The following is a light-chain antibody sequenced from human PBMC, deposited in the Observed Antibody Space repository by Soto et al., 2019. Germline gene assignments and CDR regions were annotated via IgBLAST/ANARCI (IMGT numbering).Light chain of an antibody. V-gene: IGLV1-51*01. Sequence: QSVLTQPPSVSAAPGQKVTISCSGSSSNIGNNYVSWYQQLPGTAPKLLIYDNNKRPSGIPDRFSGSKSGASATLGITGLQTGDEADYYCGTWDSSLSAGGDVLFGGGTKVTVL. CDR1: SSNIGNNY. CDR2: DNN. CDR3: GTWDSSLSAGGDVL. J-gene: IGLJ2*01.